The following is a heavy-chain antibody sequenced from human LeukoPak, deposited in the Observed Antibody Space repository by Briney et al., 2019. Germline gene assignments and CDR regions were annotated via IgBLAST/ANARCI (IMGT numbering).Heavy chain of an antibody. D-gene: IGHD6-13*01. Sequence: SETLSLTCTVSGDSIRSYYWSWIRQPAGKGLEWIGRIYTDGTTYYNPSLKSRVTMSVDTSKNQFSLKLSSMTAADTAVYYCARGGRIAAEGTIDWGQGTLVTVSS. CDR2: IYTDGTT. J-gene: IGHJ4*02. CDR3: ARGGRIAAEGTID. CDR1: GDSIRSYY. V-gene: IGHV4-4*07.